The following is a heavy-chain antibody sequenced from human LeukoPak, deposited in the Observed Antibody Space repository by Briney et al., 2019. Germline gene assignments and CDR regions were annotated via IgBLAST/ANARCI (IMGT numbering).Heavy chain of an antibody. Sequence: PSETLSLTCTVSGGSISSYYWSWIRQPPGKGLEWIGYIYYSGSTNYNPSLKSRVTISVDTSKNQFSLNLSSVTAADTAVYYCARDLGGGYGTWFDPWGQGTLVIVSS. V-gene: IGHV4-59*01. CDR1: GGSISSYY. CDR2: IYYSGST. J-gene: IGHJ5*02. CDR3: ARDLGGGYGTWFDP. D-gene: IGHD3-16*01.